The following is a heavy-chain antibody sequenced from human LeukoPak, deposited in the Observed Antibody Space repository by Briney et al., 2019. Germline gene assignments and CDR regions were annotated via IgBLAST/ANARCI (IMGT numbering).Heavy chain of an antibody. CDR1: GFTFSNYW. CDR3: ARIGYRSSSFDY. J-gene: IGHJ4*02. D-gene: IGHD6-13*01. Sequence: GGSLRLSCAASGFTFSNYWMSSVRQAPGKGLEWVANIKQDGSEKDYVDFMKGRFTISRDNAKNSVYLQVNSLRAEDTAVYHCARIGYRSSSFDYWGQGTLVTVSS. CDR2: IKQDGSEK. V-gene: IGHV3-7*01.